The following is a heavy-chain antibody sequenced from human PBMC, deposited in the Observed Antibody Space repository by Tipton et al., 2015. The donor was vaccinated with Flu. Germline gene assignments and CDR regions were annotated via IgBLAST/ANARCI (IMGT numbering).Heavy chain of an antibody. V-gene: IGHV4-59*01. D-gene: IGHD5-12*01. CDR1: GGSISSYY. CDR2: IYYSGST. J-gene: IGHJ6*02. Sequence: LRLSCTVSGGSISSYYWSWIRQPPGKGLEWIGYIYYSGSTNYNPSLKSRVTISVDTSKNQFSLKLSSVTAADTAVYYCARVRGYDSPENYSGMDVWGQGTTVTVSS. CDR3: ARVRGYDSPENYSGMDV.